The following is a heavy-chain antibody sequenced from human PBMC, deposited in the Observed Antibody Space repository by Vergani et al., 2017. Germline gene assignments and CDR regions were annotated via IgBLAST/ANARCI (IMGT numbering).Heavy chain of an antibody. CDR2: ISYDGTEK. CDR1: GFALNRHA. CDR3: ATAPRGHY. V-gene: IGHV3-30-3*01. D-gene: IGHD3-10*01. J-gene: IGHJ4*02. Sequence: QVQLVESGGGVVQPGTSLRLSCVVSGFALNRHAMYWVRQAPGKGLEWVVGISYDGTEKKYADSVNGRFTISRDNSKKMMSLQMNSLRVEDTAVYYCATAPRGHYWGQGTLVIVSS.